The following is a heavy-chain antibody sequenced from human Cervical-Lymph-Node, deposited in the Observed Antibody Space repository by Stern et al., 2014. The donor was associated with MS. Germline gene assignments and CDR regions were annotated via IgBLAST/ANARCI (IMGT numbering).Heavy chain of an antibody. V-gene: IGHV1-46*03. CDR2: INPSGGST. D-gene: IGHD4-17*01. CDR3: ARGYTTVTTTGYTEFYGMDV. CDR1: GYTFTRYY. J-gene: IGHJ6*02. Sequence: VQLVESGAEVKRPGASVKVSCQASGYTFTRYYMHWVRQAPGQGLEWLGIINPSGGSTTYAQKYQGRVTMTRETSTSTVYMELSSLRSEDTAVYYCARGYTTVTTTGYTEFYGMDVWGQGTTVTVSS.